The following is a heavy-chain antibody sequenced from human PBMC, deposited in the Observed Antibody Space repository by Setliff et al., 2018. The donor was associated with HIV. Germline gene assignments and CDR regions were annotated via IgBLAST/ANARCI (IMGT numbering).Heavy chain of an antibody. D-gene: IGHD5-12*01. CDR3: ARDPRFSGYAQAFDY. J-gene: IGHJ4*02. CDR1: GGTFSSYA. V-gene: IGHV1-69*05. CDR2: IIPIFGTA. Sequence: GASVKVSCKASGGTFSSYAISWVRQAPGQGLEWMGGIIPIFGTANYAQKFQGRVTMTTDTSTSTAYMDLDRLGSDDTAVYYCARDPRFSGYAQAFDYWGQGSLVTVSS.